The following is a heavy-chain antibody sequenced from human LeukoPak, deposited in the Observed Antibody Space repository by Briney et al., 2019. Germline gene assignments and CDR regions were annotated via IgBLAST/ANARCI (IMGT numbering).Heavy chain of an antibody. CDR2: INPSGGSA. CDR3: ARGYYGDYSAFDI. D-gene: IGHD4-17*01. V-gene: IGHV1-46*03. J-gene: IGHJ3*02. CDR1: GYTFTSYY. Sequence: GASVKVSCKASGYTFTSYYMHWVRQAPRQGLEWMGIINPSGGSASYAQKFQGRVTMTRDTSTSTVYMELSSLRSEDTAVYYCARGYYGDYSAFDIWGQGTMVTVSS.